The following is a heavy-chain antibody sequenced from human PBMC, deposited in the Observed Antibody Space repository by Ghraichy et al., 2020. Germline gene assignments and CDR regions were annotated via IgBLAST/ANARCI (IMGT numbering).Heavy chain of an antibody. D-gene: IGHD6-13*01. Sequence: GGSLRLSCSASGFTFSSYAMHWVRQAPGKGLEYVSAISSNGGSTYYADSVKGRFTISRDNSKNTLYLQMSSLRAEDTAVYYCVKDLTSLGSSWYEPFDYWGQGTLVTVSS. V-gene: IGHV3-64D*06. J-gene: IGHJ4*02. CDR3: VKDLTSLGSSWYEPFDY. CDR1: GFTFSSYA. CDR2: ISSNGGST.